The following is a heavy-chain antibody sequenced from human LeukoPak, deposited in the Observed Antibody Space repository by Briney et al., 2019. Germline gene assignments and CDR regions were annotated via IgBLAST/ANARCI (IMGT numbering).Heavy chain of an antibody. CDR2: IVVGSGNT. J-gene: IGHJ3*02. V-gene: IGHV1-58*02. CDR1: GFTSTSSA. Sequence: GASVKVSCTASGFTSTSSAMQWVRQARGQRLEWIGWIVVGSGNTNYEQKFQERVTITRDMSTSTASMALSSLRSEDTAVYYCAADLRGLDAFDIWGQGTMVTVSS. CDR3: AADLRGLDAFDI. D-gene: IGHD3-10*01.